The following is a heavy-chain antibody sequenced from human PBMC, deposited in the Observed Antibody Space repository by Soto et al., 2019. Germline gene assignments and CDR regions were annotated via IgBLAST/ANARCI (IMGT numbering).Heavy chain of an antibody. CDR3: ARASASSKLRGVVIN. J-gene: IGHJ4*02. V-gene: IGHV4-4*02. Sequence: QVQLQESGPGLVKPLGTLSLTCALSGASIITDNWWSWVRQPPGKEMEWIGEIYHSGNTNFNPSGKSRVTISVDPSKNQFSLTVTSVTAADTAIYYCARASASSKLRGVVINWGQGTLVTVSS. CDR2: IYHSGNT. CDR1: GASIITDNW. D-gene: IGHD3-10*01.